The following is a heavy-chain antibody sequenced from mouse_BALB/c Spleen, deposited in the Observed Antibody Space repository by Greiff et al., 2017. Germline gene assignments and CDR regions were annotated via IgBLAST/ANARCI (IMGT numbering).Heavy chain of an antibody. CDR2: ISSGGSYT. Sequence: EVMLVESGGDLVKPGGSLKLSCAASGFTFSSYGMSWVRQTPDKRLEWVATISSGGSYTYYPDSVKGRFTISRDNAKNTLYLQMSSLKSEDTAMYYCARGRPHYAMDYWGQGTSVTVSS. CDR1: GFTFSSYG. CDR3: ARGRPHYAMDY. V-gene: IGHV5-6*01. J-gene: IGHJ4*01.